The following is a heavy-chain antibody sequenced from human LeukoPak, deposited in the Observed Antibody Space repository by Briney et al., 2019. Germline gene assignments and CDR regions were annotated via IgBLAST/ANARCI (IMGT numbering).Heavy chain of an antibody. CDR3: ARGTPELSPLPDYGMDV. J-gene: IGHJ6*02. CDR1: GFTFSSYW. CDR2: IWYDGSNK. D-gene: IGHD3-16*02. Sequence: GGSLRLSCAASGFTFSSYWMSWVRQAPGKGLEWVAVIWYDGSNKYYADSVKGRFTISRDNSKNTLYLQMNSLRAEDTAVYYCARGTPELSPLPDYGMDVWGQGTTVTVSS. V-gene: IGHV3-33*08.